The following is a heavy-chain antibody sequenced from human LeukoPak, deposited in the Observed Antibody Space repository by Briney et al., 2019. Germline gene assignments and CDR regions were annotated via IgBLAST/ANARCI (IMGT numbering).Heavy chain of an antibody. Sequence: GGSLRLSCAASGFTFSSYAMHWVRQAPGKGLEWVAVISYDGGNKYYADSVKGRFTISRDNSKNTLYLQMNSLRAEDTAVYYCARDKASTKTGIAAAATNDPVFGYWGQGTLVTVSS. V-gene: IGHV3-30*01. J-gene: IGHJ4*02. CDR1: GFTFSSYA. CDR2: ISYDGGNK. D-gene: IGHD6-13*01. CDR3: ARDKASTKTGIAAAATNDPVFGY.